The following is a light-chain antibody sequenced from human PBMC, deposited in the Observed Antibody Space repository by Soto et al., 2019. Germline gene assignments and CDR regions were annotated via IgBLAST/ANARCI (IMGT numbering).Light chain of an antibody. CDR3: QSYDSTLSARYV. V-gene: IGLV1-40*01. CDR1: SSNIGAGYD. Sequence: QSVLTQPHSVSGAPGQRVTISCTGSSSNIGAGYDVHWYQQRPGTAPKLLIFGNSNRPSGVPDRFSGSKSGTSASLAITGLQAEDEGDYYCQSYDSTLSARYVFGTGTKVTVL. J-gene: IGLJ1*01. CDR2: GNS.